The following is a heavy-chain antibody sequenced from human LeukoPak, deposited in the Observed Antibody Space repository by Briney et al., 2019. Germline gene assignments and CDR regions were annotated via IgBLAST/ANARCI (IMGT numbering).Heavy chain of an antibody. V-gene: IGHV4-61*02. Sequence: PSETLSLTCTVSGGSISSGSYYWSWIRQPAGKGLESIGRIYTSGSTNYNPSLKSRVTISVDTSKNQFSLKLSSVTAADTAVCYCAREDEVVVATTLVWYFDLWGRGTLVTVSS. CDR2: IYTSGST. CDR1: GGSISSGSYY. J-gene: IGHJ2*01. D-gene: IGHD2-15*01. CDR3: AREDEVVVATTLVWYFDL.